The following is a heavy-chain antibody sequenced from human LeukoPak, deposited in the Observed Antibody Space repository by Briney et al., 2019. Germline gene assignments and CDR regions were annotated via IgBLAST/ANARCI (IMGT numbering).Heavy chain of an antibody. CDR2: IYTSGST. V-gene: IGHV4-61*02. CDR3: AGDGSYALGWFDP. CDR1: GGSISSGSYY. J-gene: IGHJ5*02. D-gene: IGHD1-26*01. Sequence: SQTLSLTCTVSGGSISSGSYYWSWLRQPAGKGLEWIGRIYTSGSTNYNPSLKSRVTISVDTSKNQFSLKLSSVTAADTAVYYCAGDGSYALGWFDPWGQGTLVTVSS.